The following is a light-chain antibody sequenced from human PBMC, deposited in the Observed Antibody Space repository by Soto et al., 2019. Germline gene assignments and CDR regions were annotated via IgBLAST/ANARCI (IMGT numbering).Light chain of an antibody. CDR3: EAWDDSLSGHYV. J-gene: IGLJ1*01. V-gene: IGLV1-47*02. Sequence: QSVLTQPPSASGTPGQRVTISCSGSSSNIGSNYVYWYQQLPGPAPKLLIYSNNQRPSGVPDRFSGSKSVTSDSLAISGLRSEDEADYYCEAWDDSLSGHYVFGTGTKVTVL. CDR2: SNN. CDR1: SSNIGSNY.